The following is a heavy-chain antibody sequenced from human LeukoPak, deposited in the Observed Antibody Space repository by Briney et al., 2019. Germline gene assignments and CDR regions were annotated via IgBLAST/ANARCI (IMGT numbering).Heavy chain of an antibody. CDR3: ARLYGYNVLFDY. D-gene: IGHD5-24*01. CDR1: GGSISSSSHY. CDR2: IYYSGST. Sequence: PSETLSLTCTVSGGSISSSSHYWGWIRQPPGKGLEWIGSIYYSGSTYYNPSLKSRVTISVDTSKNQFSLKLSSVTAADTAVYYCARLYGYNVLFDYWGQGTLVTVSS. J-gene: IGHJ4*02. V-gene: IGHV4-39*01.